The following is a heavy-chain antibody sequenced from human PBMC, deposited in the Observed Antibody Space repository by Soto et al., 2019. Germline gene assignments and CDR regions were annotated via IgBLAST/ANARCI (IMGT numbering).Heavy chain of an antibody. CDR2: IYYSGST. CDR1: GGSISSSSYY. V-gene: IGHV4-39*01. Sequence: SETLSLTCTVSGGSISSSSYYWGWIRQPPGKGLEWIGSIYYSGSTYYNPSLKSRVTISVDTSKNQFSLKLSSVTAADTAVYYCARKRSGYYDILTGYGPFDYWGQGTLVTVSS. D-gene: IGHD3-9*01. J-gene: IGHJ4*02. CDR3: ARKRSGYYDILTGYGPFDY.